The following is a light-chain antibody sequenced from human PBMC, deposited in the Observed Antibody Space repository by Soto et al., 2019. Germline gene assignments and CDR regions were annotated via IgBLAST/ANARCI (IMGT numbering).Light chain of an antibody. CDR3: QSSDSSLSYVV. Sequence: QSVLTQPPSVSGAPGQRVTISGTGTSSNIGASYDVNWYQQLPGTAPKLLIYANSNRPSGVPDRFSGSKSGTSASLAITGLQAEDEADYYCQSSDSSLSYVVFGGGTKVTVL. V-gene: IGLV1-40*01. J-gene: IGLJ2*01. CDR1: SSNIGASYD. CDR2: ANS.